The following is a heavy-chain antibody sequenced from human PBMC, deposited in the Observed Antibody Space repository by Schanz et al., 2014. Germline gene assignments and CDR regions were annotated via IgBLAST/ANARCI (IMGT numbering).Heavy chain of an antibody. D-gene: IGHD1-26*01. V-gene: IGHV3-11*06. CDR1: GFTFSDYY. J-gene: IGHJ4*02. CDR2: ISSDNNYA. Sequence: VQLVESGGGLVQPGGSLRLSCAASGFTFSDYYMSWIRQAPGKGLEWVSYISSDNNYAYYADSMRGRFTISRDNAKNSLYLQMNSLRAEDTAVYYCARDPVEGAPTPYYFDSWGPGTLVTVSS. CDR3: ARDPVEGAPTPYYFDS.